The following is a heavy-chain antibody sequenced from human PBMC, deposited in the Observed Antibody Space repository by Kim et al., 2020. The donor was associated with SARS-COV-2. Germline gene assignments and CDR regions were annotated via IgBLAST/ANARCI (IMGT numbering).Heavy chain of an antibody. Sequence: GGSLRLSCAASGFTFSSYGMHWVRQAPGKGLEWVAVISYDGSNKYYADSVKGRFTISRDNSKNTLYLQMNSLRAEDTAVYYCAKDPVPHYPSWFDPWGQGTLVTVSS. D-gene: IGHD1-1*01. CDR1: GFTFSSYG. J-gene: IGHJ5*02. CDR3: AKDPVPHYPSWFDP. CDR2: ISYDGSNK. V-gene: IGHV3-30*18.